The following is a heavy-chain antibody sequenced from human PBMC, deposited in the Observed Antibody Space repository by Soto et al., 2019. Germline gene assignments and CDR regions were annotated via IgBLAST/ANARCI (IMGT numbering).Heavy chain of an antibody. D-gene: IGHD3-22*01. CDR2: MNPNSGNT. J-gene: IGHJ6*02. CDR3: ARGLYYYDSSGYYYYYYGMDV. CDR1: GYTFTSYD. Sequence: QVQLVQSGAEVKKPGASVKVSCKASGYTFTSYDINWVRQATGQGLEWMGWMNPNSGNTGYAQKFQGRVTMPRNTSISTAYMELSSLRAEDTAVYYCARGLYYYDSSGYYYYYYGMDVWGQGTTVTVSS. V-gene: IGHV1-8*01.